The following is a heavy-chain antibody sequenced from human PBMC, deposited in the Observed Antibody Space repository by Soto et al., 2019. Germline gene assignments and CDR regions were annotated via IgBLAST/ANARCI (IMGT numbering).Heavy chain of an antibody. V-gene: IGHV3-74*01. CDR2: INSDGSST. CDR1: GFTFSSYW. Sequence: EVQLVESGGGLVQPGGSLRLSCAASGFTFSSYWMHWVRQAPGKGLVWVSRINSDGSSTSYADSVKGRFTISRDNAKNTMYLQMNSLSAEDKAVYYCARDPMQITIFGLVINHGMDVWGQGTTVTVSS. J-gene: IGHJ6*02. D-gene: IGHD3-3*01. CDR3: ARDPMQITIFGLVINHGMDV.